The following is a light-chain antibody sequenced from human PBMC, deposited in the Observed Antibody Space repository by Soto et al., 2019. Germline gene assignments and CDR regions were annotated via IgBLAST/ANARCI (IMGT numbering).Light chain of an antibody. J-gene: IGLJ3*02. V-gene: IGLV2-14*01. Sequence: QSALTQPASVSGSPGQSITISCTGTSNDVGAYNYVAWYQQHPGKAPKLMISEVSNRPSGISNRFSGSKSGNTASLTISGLQAEDEADYYCNSDTISSTWVFGGGTKLTVL. CDR2: EVS. CDR1: SNDVGAYNY. CDR3: NSDTISSTWV.